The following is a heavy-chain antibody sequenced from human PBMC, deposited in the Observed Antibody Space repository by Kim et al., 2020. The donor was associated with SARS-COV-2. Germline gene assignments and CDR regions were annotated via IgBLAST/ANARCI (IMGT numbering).Heavy chain of an antibody. CDR2: IKSKTDGGTT. CDR3: TTESITIFGVVSNWFDP. V-gene: IGHV3-15*01. Sequence: GGSLRLSCAASGFTFSNAWMSWVRQAPGKGLEWVGRIKSKTDGGTTDYAAPVKGRFTISRDDSKNTLYLQMNSLKTEDTAVYYCTTESITIFGVVSNWFDPWGQGTLVTVSS. D-gene: IGHD3-3*01. CDR1: GFTFSNAW. J-gene: IGHJ5*02.